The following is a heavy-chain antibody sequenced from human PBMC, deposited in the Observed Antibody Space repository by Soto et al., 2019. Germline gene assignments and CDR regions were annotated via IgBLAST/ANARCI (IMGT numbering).Heavy chain of an antibody. J-gene: IGHJ4*02. CDR3: AKGPSSGYYYGVDY. Sequence: GGSLRLSCAASGFTFDDYAMHWVRQAPGKGLEWVSGISWNSGSIGYADSVKGRFTISRDNAKNSLYLQMNSLRAEDTALYYCAKGPSSGYYYGVDYWGQGTLVTVSS. CDR2: ISWNSGSI. CDR1: GFTFDDYA. V-gene: IGHV3-9*01. D-gene: IGHD3-22*01.